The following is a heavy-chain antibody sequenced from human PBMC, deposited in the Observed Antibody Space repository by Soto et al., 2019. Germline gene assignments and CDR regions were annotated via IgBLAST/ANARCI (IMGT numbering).Heavy chain of an antibody. D-gene: IGHD4-4*01. CDR1: GGSISSSSYY. J-gene: IGHJ4*02. V-gene: IGHV4-39*01. CDR2: IYYSGST. Sequence: SETLSLTCTVSGGSISSSSYYWGWIRQPPGKGLEWIGSIYYSGSTYYNPSLKSRVTISVDTSKNQFSLKLSSVTAADTAVYYCARRRTYYSNFGAYWGQGSLVTGSS. CDR3: ARRRTYYSNFGAY.